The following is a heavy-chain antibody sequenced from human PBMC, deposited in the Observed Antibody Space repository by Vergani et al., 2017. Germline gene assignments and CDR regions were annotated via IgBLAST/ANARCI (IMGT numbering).Heavy chain of an antibody. CDR2: IIPIFGTA. Sequence: QVQLVQSGAEVKKPGSSVKVSCKASGGTFSSYAISWVRQAPGQGLEWMGGIIPIFGTANYAQKFQGRVTITADESTSTAYMELSSLRSEDTAVYYCAGGIAVVGTAYYYYMDVWGKGTTVTVSS. J-gene: IGHJ6*03. V-gene: IGHV1-69*01. CDR3: AGGIAVVGTAYYYYMDV. CDR1: GGTFSSYA. D-gene: IGHD6-19*01.